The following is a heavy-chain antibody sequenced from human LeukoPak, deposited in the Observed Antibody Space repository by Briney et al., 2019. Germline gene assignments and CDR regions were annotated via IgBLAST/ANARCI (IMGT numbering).Heavy chain of an antibody. CDR2: IYYSGST. D-gene: IGHD2-2*01. J-gene: IGHJ5*02. CDR1: GFTFSSYS. Sequence: LRLSCAASGFTFSSYSMNWIRQHPGKGLEWIGYIYYSGSTYYNPSLKSRVTISVDTSKNQFSLKLSSVTAADTAVYYCAKYQLLSNWFDPWGQGTLVTVSS. V-gene: IGHV4-31*02. CDR3: AKYQLLSNWFDP.